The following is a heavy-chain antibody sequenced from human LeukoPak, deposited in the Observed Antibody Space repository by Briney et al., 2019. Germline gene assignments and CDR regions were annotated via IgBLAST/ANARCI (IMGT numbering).Heavy chain of an antibody. J-gene: IGHJ5*02. CDR3: ARKVPNDSSGYYYRGQFDP. Sequence: ASVKVSCKASGYIFKTHGITWVRQAPGQGLEWMGWISTYKGNTNYAQKLQGRVTLTTDTSTSTVYMELRRLRSDDTAVYYCARKVPNDSSGYYYRGQFDPWGQGTLVTVSS. D-gene: IGHD3-22*01. V-gene: IGHV1-18*01. CDR1: GYIFKTHG. CDR2: ISTYKGNT.